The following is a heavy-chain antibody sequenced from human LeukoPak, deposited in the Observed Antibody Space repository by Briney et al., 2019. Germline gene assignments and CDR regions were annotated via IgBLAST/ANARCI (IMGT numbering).Heavy chain of an antibody. Sequence: AGGSLRLSCAASGFTFSSYAMSWVRQAPGKGLEWGSAISGSGGSTYYADSVKGRFTISRDNSKNTLYLQMNSLRAEDTAVYYCAKDYYAGGAFDIWGQGTMVTVSS. CDR2: ISGSGGST. V-gene: IGHV3-23*01. J-gene: IGHJ3*02. CDR1: GFTFSSYA. CDR3: AKDYYAGGAFDI. D-gene: IGHD3-10*01.